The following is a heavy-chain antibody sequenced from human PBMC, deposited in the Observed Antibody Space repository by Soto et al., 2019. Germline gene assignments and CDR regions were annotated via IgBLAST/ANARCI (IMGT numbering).Heavy chain of an antibody. CDR2: INPNSGGT. Sequence: ASVKVSCKASGYTFTGYYMHCVRQAPGQGLEWMGWINPNSGGTNYAQKFQGRVTMTRDTSISTAYMELSRLRSDDTAVYYCAKNYCSSTSCYFVNWFDPWGQGTLVTVSS. CDR1: GYTFTGYY. CDR3: AKNYCSSTSCYFVNWFDP. J-gene: IGHJ5*02. D-gene: IGHD2-2*01. V-gene: IGHV1-2*02.